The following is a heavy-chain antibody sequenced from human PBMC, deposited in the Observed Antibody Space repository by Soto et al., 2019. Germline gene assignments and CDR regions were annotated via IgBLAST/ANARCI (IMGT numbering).Heavy chain of an antibody. D-gene: IGHD3-16*01. Sequence: QVQLQESGPGLVKPSETLSLTCTVSGGSISSYYWSWIRQPPGKGLEWLGYIYYSGSTNYNPSLKSRVTLSVDTSKNQFSLKLSSVTAADTAVYYCASQLGYDYVWGSYSHDAFDIWGQGTMVTVSS. CDR2: IYYSGST. CDR3: ASQLGYDYVWGSYSHDAFDI. J-gene: IGHJ3*02. CDR1: GGSISSYY. V-gene: IGHV4-59*08.